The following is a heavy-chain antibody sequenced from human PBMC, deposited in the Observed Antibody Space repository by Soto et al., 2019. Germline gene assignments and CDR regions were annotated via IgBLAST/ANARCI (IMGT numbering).Heavy chain of an antibody. CDR3: ARDFRPPYGVRYFDY. CDR1: GFTVSSNY. Sequence: EVQLVESGGGLVQPGGSLRLSCAASGFTVSSNYMSWVRQAPGKGLEWVSVIYSGGSTYYADSVKGRFTISRHNSKNTLYLLMNSLRAEYTAVYYCARDFRPPYGVRYFDYWGQGTLVTVSS. D-gene: IGHD4-17*01. V-gene: IGHV3-53*04. CDR2: IYSGGST. J-gene: IGHJ4*02.